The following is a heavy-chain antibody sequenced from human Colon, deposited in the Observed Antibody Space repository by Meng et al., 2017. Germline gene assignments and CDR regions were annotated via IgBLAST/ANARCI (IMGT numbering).Heavy chain of an antibody. J-gene: IGHJ5*02. CDR1: GGSVTSGGFH. Sequence: EQLQGSGPGLVKPSPTLSLTCNVSGGSVTSGGFHWSWIRQPAGKGLEWIGRIYTSGDTTYTPSLKSRVTISMDTSKNQFSLKLTSAIAADTAVYYCARGYYGRADLWGRGILVTVSS. D-gene: IGHD3-10*01. CDR2: IYTSGDT. CDR3: ARGYYGRADL. V-gene: IGHV4-61*02.